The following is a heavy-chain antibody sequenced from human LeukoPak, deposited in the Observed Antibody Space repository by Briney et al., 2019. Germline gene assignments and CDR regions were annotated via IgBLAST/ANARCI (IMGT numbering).Heavy chain of an antibody. Sequence: PGESLRLSCAASGFTFSSYAMAWVRQAPGKGLEWVAYISSSSSTIFYADSVKGRFTVSRDNAKRSLYLQLNSLRDEDTALYYCARDRFYGSGDYQNAGGCFDNWGQGTLVTVSS. CDR3: ARDRFYGSGDYQNAGGCFDN. CDR2: ISSSSSTI. D-gene: IGHD3-10*01. V-gene: IGHV3-48*02. CDR1: GFTFSSYA. J-gene: IGHJ4*02.